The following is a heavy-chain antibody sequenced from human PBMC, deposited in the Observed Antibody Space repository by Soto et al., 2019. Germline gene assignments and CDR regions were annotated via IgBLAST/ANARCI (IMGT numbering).Heavy chain of an antibody. V-gene: IGHV3-73*02. Sequence: EVQLVESGGGLVQPGGSLKLSCAASGFTFSGSAMHWFRQASDKGLEWVGRIRSKANSYATAYAASVKGRFTISRDDSKNTAYLQMNSLKTEDTAVYYCVVWFGELTFDYWGQGTLVTVSS. CDR2: IRSKANSYAT. D-gene: IGHD3-10*01. CDR3: VVWFGELTFDY. J-gene: IGHJ4*02. CDR1: GFTFSGSA.